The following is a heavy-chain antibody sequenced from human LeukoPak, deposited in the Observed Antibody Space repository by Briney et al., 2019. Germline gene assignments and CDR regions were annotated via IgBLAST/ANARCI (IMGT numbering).Heavy chain of an antibody. J-gene: IGHJ4*01. D-gene: IGHD5-24*01. V-gene: IGHV3-23*01. CDR3: AKDKVEMATSPHLFDY. CDR2: MSGSAYST. Sequence: GGSLRLSCAASGFTFSSYAMSWVRQAPGKGLEWVSAMSGSAYSTYYADSVKGRFTISRDNSKNTLYLHMNSLRAEDTAVYHCAKDKVEMATSPHLFDYWGHGTLVTVSS. CDR1: GFTFSSYA.